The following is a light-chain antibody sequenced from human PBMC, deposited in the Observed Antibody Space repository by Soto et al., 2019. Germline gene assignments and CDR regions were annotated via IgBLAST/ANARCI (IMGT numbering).Light chain of an antibody. Sequence: EVVLTQSPRTLSLSPGESATLSCRASQSVGSNYLAWFKQKPGQAPRLLIYGASSRATGIPDRFSGSGSGTDFTLTISRLEPEDYAVYYCQQYGHSLWTFGQGTKVDIK. J-gene: IGKJ1*01. CDR3: QQYGHSLWT. CDR1: QSVGSNY. V-gene: IGKV3-20*01. CDR2: GAS.